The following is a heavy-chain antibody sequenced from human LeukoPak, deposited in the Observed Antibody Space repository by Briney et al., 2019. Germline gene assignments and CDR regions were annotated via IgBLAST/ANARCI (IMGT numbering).Heavy chain of an antibody. CDR3: ARRAQTLDYSDNEEYFQD. J-gene: IGHJ1*01. V-gene: IGHV4-39*02. CDR2: LYFSEHT. Sequence: PSETLSLTCSVSGGSVGNSSYFWSWIRQSPGKGLEWIGSLYFSEHTNYSPSLKSRVTISLDTSKNHVSLTLTSVTATDTAVYYCARRAQTLDYSDNEEYFQDWGQGTLVTVAS. D-gene: IGHD4-17*01. CDR1: GGSVGNSSYF.